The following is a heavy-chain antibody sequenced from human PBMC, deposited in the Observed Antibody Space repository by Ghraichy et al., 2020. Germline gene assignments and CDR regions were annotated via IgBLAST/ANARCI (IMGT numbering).Heavy chain of an antibody. CDR1: GGSFSGYY. CDR3: ARGVIAPDY. Sequence: SETLSLTCDVYGGSFSGYYWSWIRQPPGKGLEWIGEINHSGSTNYNPSLKSRVTISVDTSKNQFSLKLSSVTAADTAVYYCARGVIAPDYWGQGTLVTVAS. J-gene: IGHJ4*02. D-gene: IGHD6-13*01. CDR2: INHSGST. V-gene: IGHV4-34*01.